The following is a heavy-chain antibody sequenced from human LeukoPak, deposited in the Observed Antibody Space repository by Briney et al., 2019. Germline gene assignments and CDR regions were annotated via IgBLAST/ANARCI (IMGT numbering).Heavy chain of an antibody. J-gene: IGHJ5*02. CDR1: GYTFTSYG. D-gene: IGHD6-13*01. CDR2: ISAYNGNT. V-gene: IGHV1-18*01. CDR3: ARIAAAHWFDP. Sequence: ASVKVSCKASGYTFTSYGISWVGQARGQGLEWRGWISAYNGNTNYAQKLQGRVTMTTDTSTSTAYMELKSLRSDATAVYYCARIAAAHWFDPWGQGTLVTVSS.